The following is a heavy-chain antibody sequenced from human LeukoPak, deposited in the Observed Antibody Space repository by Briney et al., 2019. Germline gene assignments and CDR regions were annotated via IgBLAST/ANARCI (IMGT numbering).Heavy chain of an antibody. J-gene: IGHJ4*02. D-gene: IGHD1-26*01. CDR3: TTEILSGLMNGSYPFDY. Sequence: EGSLRLSCAASGFTFSNAWMSWVRQAPGKGLEWVGRIKSKTDGGTTDYAAPVKGRFTISRDDSKNTLYLQMNSLKTEDTAVYYCTTEILSGLMNGSYPFDYWGQGTLVTVSS. CDR1: GFTFSNAW. V-gene: IGHV3-15*01. CDR2: IKSKTDGGTT.